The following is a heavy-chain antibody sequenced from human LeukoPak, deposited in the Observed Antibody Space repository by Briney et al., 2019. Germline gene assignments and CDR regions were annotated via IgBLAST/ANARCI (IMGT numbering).Heavy chain of an antibody. Sequence: ASVKVSCKVSGYTLTELSMHWVRQAPGQGLEWMGWINPNSGGTNYAQKFQGRVTMTRDTSISTAYMELSRLRSDDTAVYYCARGDWLDYWGQGTLVTVSS. J-gene: IGHJ4*02. CDR1: GYTLTELS. CDR3: ARGDWLDY. D-gene: IGHD3/OR15-3a*01. V-gene: IGHV1-2*02. CDR2: INPNSGGT.